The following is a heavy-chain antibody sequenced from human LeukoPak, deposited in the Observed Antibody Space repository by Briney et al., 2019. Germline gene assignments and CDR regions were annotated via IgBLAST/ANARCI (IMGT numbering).Heavy chain of an antibody. CDR1: GFTFSSYT. J-gene: IGHJ4*02. Sequence: GGSLRLSCAASGFTFSSYTMNWVRQAPGKGLEWVSSISSSSNIYYADSVKGRFTISRDNAKNSLYLQMNSLRAEDTAVYYCARTHSGELFFAGYYFDYWGQGTLVTVSS. V-gene: IGHV3-21*01. CDR2: ISSSSNI. CDR3: ARTHSGELFFAGYYFDY. D-gene: IGHD3-10*01.